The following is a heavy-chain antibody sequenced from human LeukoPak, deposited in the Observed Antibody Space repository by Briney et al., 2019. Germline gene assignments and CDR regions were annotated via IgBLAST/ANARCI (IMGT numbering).Heavy chain of an antibody. CDR1: GFSFSTYG. J-gene: IGHJ4*02. Sequence: GGSLRLSCAASGFSFSTYGMHWVRQAPGKGLEWVAVISFDGSHKYYADSVKGRFTISRDNSQNTLYLQMNSLRPEDTAVYYCAKESPSYREFDYWGQGTLVTVSS. D-gene: IGHD1-14*01. CDR3: AKESPSYREFDY. CDR2: ISFDGSHK. V-gene: IGHV3-30*18.